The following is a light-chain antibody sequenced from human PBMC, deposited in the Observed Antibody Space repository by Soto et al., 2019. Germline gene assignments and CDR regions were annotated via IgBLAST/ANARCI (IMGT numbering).Light chain of an antibody. V-gene: IGLV2-11*01. J-gene: IGLJ1*01. CDR2: DVS. CDR1: SGDVGGYNY. Sequence: QSALTQPRSVSGSPGQSVTISCTGTSGDVGGYNYVSWYQHHPGKAPKLMIYDVSKRPSGVPDRFSGSKSGNTASLSISGLQAEDEAEYYCCSNAGTYIYVFGTGTKVTVL. CDR3: CSNAGTYIYV.